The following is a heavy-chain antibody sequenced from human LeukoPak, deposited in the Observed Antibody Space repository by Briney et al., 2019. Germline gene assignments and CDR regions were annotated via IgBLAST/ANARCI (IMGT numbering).Heavy chain of an antibody. Sequence: GGSLRLSCAASGFTFSSSGMRWVRQAPGKGLEWVAVILYNGSNTYYADSVKGRFTISRDNSKNTLYLQMNSLRVEDTAVYYCARAGGYCSGGSCYRGYSWFDPWGQGTLVTVSS. V-gene: IGHV3-33*01. CDR3: ARAGGYCSGGSCYRGYSWFDP. CDR1: GFTFSSSG. J-gene: IGHJ5*02. D-gene: IGHD2-15*01. CDR2: ILYNGSNT.